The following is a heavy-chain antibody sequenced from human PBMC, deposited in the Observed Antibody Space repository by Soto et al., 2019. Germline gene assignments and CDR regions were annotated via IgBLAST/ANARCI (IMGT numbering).Heavy chain of an antibody. J-gene: IGHJ4*02. V-gene: IGHV4-4*02. Sequence: QEQLQESGPGLVKPSGTLSLTCAVSGDSVSSPYYWCWVRQPPGKGLEWIGEVFHTGTTSYNPSLRSRVTISMDKSNNQFSLDLSSVTAADTAVYYCARSAGWYAVHSWGPGTLVIVSS. CDR1: GDSVSSPYY. CDR2: VFHTGTT. CDR3: ARSAGWYAVHS. D-gene: IGHD6-19*01.